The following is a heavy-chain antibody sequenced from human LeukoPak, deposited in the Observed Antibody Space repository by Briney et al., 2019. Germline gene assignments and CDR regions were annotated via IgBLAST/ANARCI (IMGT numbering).Heavy chain of an antibody. CDR1: GYTFTSYD. J-gene: IGHJ4*02. CDR2: MNPNSGNT. Sequence: GASVKVSCKASGYTFTSYDINWVRQATGQGLEWMGWMNPNSGNTGYAQKFQGRVTMTRNTSISTAYMELSSLRPEDTAVYYCARGGDYGDYVGFAYWGQGTLVTVSS. D-gene: IGHD4-17*01. CDR3: ARGGDYGDYVGFAY. V-gene: IGHV1-8*01.